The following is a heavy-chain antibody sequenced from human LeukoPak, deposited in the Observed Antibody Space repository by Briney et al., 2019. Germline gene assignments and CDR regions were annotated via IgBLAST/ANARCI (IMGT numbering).Heavy chain of an antibody. CDR1: GYTFTGYY. D-gene: IGHD4-23*01. CDR2: INPNSGGT. J-gene: IGHJ5*02. V-gene: IGHV1-2*02. CDR3: ARVPTVVTRGGWFDP. Sequence: ASVTVSCKASGYTFTGYYMHWVRQAPGQGLEWMGWINPNSGGTNCAQKFQGRVTMTRDASIGTAYMELSRLKSDDTAVYYCARVPTVVTRGGWFDPWGQGTLVTVSS.